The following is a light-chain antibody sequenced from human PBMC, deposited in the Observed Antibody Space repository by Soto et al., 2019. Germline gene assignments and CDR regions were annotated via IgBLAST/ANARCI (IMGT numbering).Light chain of an antibody. CDR2: KAS. Sequence: DIQMTQSPSTLSASVGDRVPITCRASQSLSSWLAWYQQKPGKPPKLLTYKASSLESGVPSRFSGSGSGTEFTLTISSLQPDDFATYYCQQSFTFGPGTKVDIK. V-gene: IGKV1-5*03. J-gene: IGKJ3*01. CDR3: QQSFT. CDR1: QSLSSW.